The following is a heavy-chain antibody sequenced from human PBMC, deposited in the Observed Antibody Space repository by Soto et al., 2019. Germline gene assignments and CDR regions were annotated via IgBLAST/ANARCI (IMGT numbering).Heavy chain of an antibody. CDR3: AVRATRYCISTSCPTTRGFDP. CDR2: MNPNSGNT. D-gene: IGHD2-2*01. Sequence: QVQLVQSGAEVKKPGASVKVSCKASGYTFTSYDINWVRQATGQGLEWMGWMNPNSGNTGYAQKFQGRVTMTRNTSISTAYRELRSLRSEDTVVYYCAVRATRYCISTSCPTTRGFDPWGQGTLVTVSS. J-gene: IGHJ5*02. CDR1: GYTFTSYD. V-gene: IGHV1-8*01.